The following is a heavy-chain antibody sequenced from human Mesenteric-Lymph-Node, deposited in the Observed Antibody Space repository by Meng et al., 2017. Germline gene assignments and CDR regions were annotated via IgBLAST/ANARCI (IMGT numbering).Heavy chain of an antibody. CDR3: ARVNYYDDALDV. Sequence: GESLKISCVGSGYSFSSHWMHWVRQAPGKGLKWVSRINPDGSNTKYADSVKGRFTISRDKAKNTMYLQMSSLSADDKAVYFCARVNYYDDALDVWAQG. CDR2: INPDGSNT. J-gene: IGHJ3*01. CDR1: GYSFSSHW. V-gene: IGHV3-74*01. D-gene: IGHD3-16*01.